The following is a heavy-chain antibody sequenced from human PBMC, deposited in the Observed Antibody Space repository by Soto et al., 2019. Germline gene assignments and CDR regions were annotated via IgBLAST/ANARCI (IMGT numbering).Heavy chain of an antibody. V-gene: IGHV1-46*01. D-gene: IGHD3-22*01. CDR2: INPSGGST. Sequence: ASVKVSCKASGYTFTSYYMHWVRQAPGQGLEWMGIINPSGGSTSYAQKFQGRVTMTRDTSTSTVYMELSSLRSEDTAVYYCASPFQTYDSSGYYYYWGQGTLVTVSS. J-gene: IGHJ4*02. CDR3: ASPFQTYDSSGYYYY. CDR1: GYTFTSYY.